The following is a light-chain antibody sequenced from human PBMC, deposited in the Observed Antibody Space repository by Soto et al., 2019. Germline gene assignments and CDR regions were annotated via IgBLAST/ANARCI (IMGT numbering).Light chain of an antibody. V-gene: IGKV3-11*01. CDR1: PSVTNF. CDR2: GAF. J-gene: IGKJ5*01. CDR3: QQRNIGPPVT. Sequence: EILLTQYTSRLRLSQGERASLSCRASPSVTNFLAWYQQKPGQAPRLLIYGAFNRATGIPARFSGSGSGTDFTLTISSLEPEDSAIYYCQQRNIGPPVTFGQGTRLEIK.